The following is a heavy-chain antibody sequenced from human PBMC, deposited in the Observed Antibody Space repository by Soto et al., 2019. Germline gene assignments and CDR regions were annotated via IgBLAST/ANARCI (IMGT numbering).Heavy chain of an antibody. V-gene: IGHV4-34*01. CDR2: INHSGNT. D-gene: IGHD6-6*01. CDR3: GRGFHSSALLSWCTKFEN. J-gene: IGHJ4*02. CDR1: VGSFSGYY. Sequence: PSVTLSLTCAVYVGSFSGYYWTWLRQPPGKGLEWIGEINHSGNTNYNPSLKSRVTISLDMSKNQFSLKLRSVSAADPAVYYCGRGFHSSALLSWCTKFENWGQGTMVTVS.